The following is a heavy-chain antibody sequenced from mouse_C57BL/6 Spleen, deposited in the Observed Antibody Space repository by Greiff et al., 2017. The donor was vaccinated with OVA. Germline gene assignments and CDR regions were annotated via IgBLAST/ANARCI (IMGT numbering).Heavy chain of an antibody. D-gene: IGHD6-1*01. CDR3: ARFWSSTLCDD. Sequence: QVQLQQSGPELVKPGASVKISCKASGYAFSSSWMNWVKQRPGKGLEWIGRIYPGDGDTNYNGKFKGKATLTADKSSSTAYMQLSSLTSEDSAVYFCARFWSSTLCDDWGQGTTLTVSS. CDR1: GYAFSSSW. V-gene: IGHV1-82*01. CDR2: IYPGDGDT. J-gene: IGHJ2*01.